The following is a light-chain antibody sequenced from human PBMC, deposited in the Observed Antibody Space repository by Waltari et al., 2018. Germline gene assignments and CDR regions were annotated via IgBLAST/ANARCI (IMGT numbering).Light chain of an antibody. Sequence: DIQMTQSPSTLSASVGDRVTITCRASQSVSSWLAWYRQKAGEAPKLLIYDASSLESGVPSRFSGSGSGTEFTLTISSLQSDDFATYYCQQYRGLWTFGQGTRVEVK. CDR2: DAS. J-gene: IGKJ1*01. V-gene: IGKV1-5*01. CDR3: QQYRGLWT. CDR1: QSVSSW.